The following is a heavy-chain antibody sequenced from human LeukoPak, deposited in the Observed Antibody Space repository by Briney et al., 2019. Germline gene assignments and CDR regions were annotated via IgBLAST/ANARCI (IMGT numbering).Heavy chain of an antibody. CDR3: ARDHLPEVAGILTAD. D-gene: IGHD6-19*01. V-gene: IGHV3-66*01. J-gene: IGHJ4*02. Sequence: GGSLRLSCAASGFTVSSNYMSWVRQAPGKGLEWVSVIYSGGSTYYADSVKGRFTISRDNSKNTLYLQMNSLRAEDTAVYYCARDHLPEVAGILTADWGQGTLVTVSS. CDR2: IYSGGST. CDR1: GFTVSSNY.